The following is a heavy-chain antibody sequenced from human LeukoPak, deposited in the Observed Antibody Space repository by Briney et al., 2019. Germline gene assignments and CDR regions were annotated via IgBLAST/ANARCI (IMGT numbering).Heavy chain of an antibody. CDR2: IRRETDGGTI. J-gene: IGHJ1*01. Sequence: GGSLRLSCAASGFTLNNAWMSWVRQAPGKGLEWLGRIRRETDGGTIDYAAPVKGRFTISRDDSRNTLYLQMDSLKIEDTAVYYCTTDRYYDNSELQFQHWGQGTLVTVSS. CDR1: GFTLNNAW. V-gene: IGHV3-15*01. D-gene: IGHD3-22*01. CDR3: TTDRYYDNSELQFQH.